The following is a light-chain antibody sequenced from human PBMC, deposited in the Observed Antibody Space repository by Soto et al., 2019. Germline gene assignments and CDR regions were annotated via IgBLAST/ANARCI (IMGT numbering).Light chain of an antibody. Sequence: EIVMTQSPATLSVSPGERATLSCRASQSVSSNLAWYQQKPGQAPRLLIYGASTRATGIPARFSGSGSGTEFPLPISSLQSEDFAVYYCQQYNNWPPVYTFGQGTKLEIK. CDR1: QSVSSN. J-gene: IGKJ2*01. V-gene: IGKV3-15*01. CDR3: QQYNNWPPVYT. CDR2: GAS.